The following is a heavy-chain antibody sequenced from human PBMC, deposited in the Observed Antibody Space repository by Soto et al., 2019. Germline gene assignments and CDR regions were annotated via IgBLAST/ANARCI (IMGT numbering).Heavy chain of an antibody. D-gene: IGHD3-16*01. Sequence: QVQLVESGGGVVQPGRSLRLSCVASGFGFSNYGMHWARQAPGKGLEWVAMISHDGSNKYYADSVKGRFTISRDNSKNTLYLQMGSLRTEDTAVYYCAGGFYYYDYCGKGVLVTVSS. CDR3: AGGFYYYDY. J-gene: IGHJ4*02. CDR1: GFGFSNYG. CDR2: ISHDGSNK. V-gene: IGHV3-30*03.